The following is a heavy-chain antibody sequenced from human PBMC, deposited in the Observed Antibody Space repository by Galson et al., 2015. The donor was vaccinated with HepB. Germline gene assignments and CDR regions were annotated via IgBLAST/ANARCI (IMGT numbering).Heavy chain of an antibody. J-gene: IGHJ4*02. Sequence: SLRLSCAASGFTFSSYGMHWVRQAPGKGLEWVAVIWYDGSNKYYADSVKGRFTISRDNSKNTLYLQMNSLRAEDTAVYYCARNYYYGSGSYYVFDYWGQGTLVTVSS. CDR3: ARNYYYGSGSYYVFDY. CDR1: GFTFSSYG. D-gene: IGHD3-10*01. V-gene: IGHV3-33*01. CDR2: IWYDGSNK.